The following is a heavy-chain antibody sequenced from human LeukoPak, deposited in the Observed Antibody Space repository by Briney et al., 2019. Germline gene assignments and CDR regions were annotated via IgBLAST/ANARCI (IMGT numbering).Heavy chain of an antibody. D-gene: IGHD4-17*01. CDR1: GYTFTSYG. CDR3: ARDSVTMGLLTD. CDR2: ISAYNGNT. Sequence: ASVKVSCEASGYTFTSYGIGWVRQAPGQGLEWMGWISAYNGNTNYAQKLQGRVTMTTDTSTSTAYMELRSLRSDDTAVYYCARDSVTMGLLTDWGQGTLVTVSS. J-gene: IGHJ4*02. V-gene: IGHV1-18*01.